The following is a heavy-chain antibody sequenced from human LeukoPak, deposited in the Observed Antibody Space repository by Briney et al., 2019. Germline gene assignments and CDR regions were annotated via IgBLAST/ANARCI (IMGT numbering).Heavy chain of an antibody. CDR2: ISGSGGST. CDR1: AFTFTSYA. J-gene: IGHJ5*02. V-gene: IGHV3-23*01. D-gene: IGHD3-16*01. Sequence: GGSMRLSSAASAFTFTSYAVSWDRPAPGKGLEWVSAISGSGGSTYYAGSGKGRFTISRDNSKNTLYLQMNSLRAKDTAVYYCAKIYYDYVCGSFVDPWGQGTLVTVSS. CDR3: AKIYYDYVCGSFVDP.